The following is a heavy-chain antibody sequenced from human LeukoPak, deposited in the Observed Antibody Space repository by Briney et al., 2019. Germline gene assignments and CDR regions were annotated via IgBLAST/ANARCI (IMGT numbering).Heavy chain of an antibody. Sequence: PGGSLRLSCAGSGFTFSTYDMHWVRQVTGKGLEWVSMIGKAGDTYYPGSVKGRFTISRENAKNSLYLQMNSLRVGDTAVYYCVRDPSGHGMDVWGRGTSVTVSS. CDR3: VRDPSGHGMDV. CDR1: GFTFSTYD. CDR2: IGKAGDT. V-gene: IGHV3-13*01. J-gene: IGHJ6*02.